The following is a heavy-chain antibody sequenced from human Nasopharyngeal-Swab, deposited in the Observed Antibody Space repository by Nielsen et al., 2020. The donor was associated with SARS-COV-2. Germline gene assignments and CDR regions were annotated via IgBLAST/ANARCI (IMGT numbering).Heavy chain of an antibody. V-gene: IGHV4-34*01. CDR3: ARGPGLRVLMVYPRGPFDY. CDR2: INHSGST. Sequence: SETLSLTCAVSGGSFSGYYWSWIRQPPGKGLEWIGEINHSGSTNYNPSLKSRVTISVDTSKNQFSLKLSSVTAADTAVYYCARGPGLRVLMVYPRGPFDYWGQGTLVTVSS. CDR1: GGSFSGYY. D-gene: IGHD2-8*01. J-gene: IGHJ4*02.